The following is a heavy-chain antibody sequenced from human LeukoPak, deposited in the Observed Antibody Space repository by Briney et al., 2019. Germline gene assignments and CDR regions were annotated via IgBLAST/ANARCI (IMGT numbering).Heavy chain of an antibody. D-gene: IGHD1-26*01. V-gene: IGHV5-51*01. CDR3: ARHAGSGSLRCFDF. CDR2: IYPGDSDT. CDR1: GYSFTNFW. Sequence: GESLKISCQGSGYSFTNFWIGWVRQVPGKGLEWMGIIYPGDSDTRYSPSFQGQASISADKSTNTAYLEWSSLKASDTATYYCARHAGSGSLRCFDFWGQGTLVTVSS. J-gene: IGHJ4*02.